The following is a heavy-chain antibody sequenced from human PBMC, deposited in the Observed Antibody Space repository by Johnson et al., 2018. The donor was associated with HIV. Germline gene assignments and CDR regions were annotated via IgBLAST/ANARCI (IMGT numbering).Heavy chain of an antibody. CDR1: GFTVSSNY. Sequence: VQLVESGGGLVQPGGSLRLSCAASGFTVSSNYMSWVRQAPGKGLEWVSVIYSGGSTYYADSVKGRFTISRDNSKNTLYLQMNSLRAEDTAVYYCAREGSYYDSSGYNRQDAFDIWGQGTMVTVSS. J-gene: IGHJ3*02. CDR3: AREGSYYDSSGYNRQDAFDI. CDR2: IYSGGST. D-gene: IGHD3-22*01. V-gene: IGHV3-66*01.